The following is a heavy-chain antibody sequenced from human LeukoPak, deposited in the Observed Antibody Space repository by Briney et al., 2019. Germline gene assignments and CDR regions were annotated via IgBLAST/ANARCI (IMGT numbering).Heavy chain of an antibody. V-gene: IGHV4-61*01. D-gene: IGHD4-17*01. J-gene: IGHJ4*02. CDR3: ARVGDYGDVLLDY. CDR2: IYYSGST. CDR1: GGSISSISYY. Sequence: PSETLSLTCTVSGGSISSISYYWSWIRQPPGKGLEWIGYIYYSGSTNYNPSLKSRVTISVDTSKNQFSLKLSSVTAADTAVYYCARVGDYGDVLLDYWGQGTLVTVSS.